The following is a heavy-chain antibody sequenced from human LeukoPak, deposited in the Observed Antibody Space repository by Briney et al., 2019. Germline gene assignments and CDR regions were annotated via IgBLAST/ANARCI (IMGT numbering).Heavy chain of an antibody. Sequence: SETLSLTCTVSGGSISDNFWSWIRQPAGKGLEWIGRIYSSGSTLYNPSLKSRVTMSVDTSKNHFSLRLTSVTAADTAVYFCARGPYCGDNCYFDSWGRGTLFTVFS. V-gene: IGHV4-4*07. CDR1: GGSISDNF. J-gene: IGHJ4*02. CDR2: IYSSGST. D-gene: IGHD2-21*01. CDR3: ARGPYCGDNCYFDS.